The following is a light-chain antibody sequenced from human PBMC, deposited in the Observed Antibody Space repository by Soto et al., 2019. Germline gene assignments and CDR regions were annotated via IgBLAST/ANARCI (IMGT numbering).Light chain of an antibody. V-gene: IGKV3-20*01. CDR1: QSVSSSY. Sequence: EIVLTQSPGTPSLSPGERATLSCRASQSVSSSYLAWYQQKPGQAPRLLIYGASSRATGIPDRFSGSGSGTDFTLTISRLEPEDFAVYYCQQDGSSTWTFGQGTKV. CDR3: QQDGSSTWT. J-gene: IGKJ1*01. CDR2: GAS.